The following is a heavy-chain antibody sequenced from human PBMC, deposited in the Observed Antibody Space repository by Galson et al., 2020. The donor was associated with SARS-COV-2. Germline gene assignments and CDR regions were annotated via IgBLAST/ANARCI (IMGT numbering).Heavy chain of an antibody. V-gene: IGHV4-59*01. D-gene: IGHD3-3*01. CDR2: MFHSGIT. Sequence: SETLSLTCTVSGDSTSNYYWIWIRQPPGKGLEWIGYMFHSGITNYNPALKSRVTMSVDTSKNQFSLRLTSVTAADTAVYYCARLYDHFYYYMDVWGKGTTATVSS. CDR1: GDSTSNYY. J-gene: IGHJ6*03. CDR3: ARLYDHFYYYMDV.